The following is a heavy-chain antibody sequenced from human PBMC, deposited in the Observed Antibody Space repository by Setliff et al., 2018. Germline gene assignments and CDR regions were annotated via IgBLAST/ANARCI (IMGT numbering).Heavy chain of an antibody. V-gene: IGHV3-21*01. D-gene: IGHD2-21*01. CDR3: ARFVMAAPGYDY. J-gene: IGHJ4*02. Sequence: AGGSLRLSCAASGFTFTRYSMDWVRQAPGKGLEWVSSISASGTYIFYADSVKGRFTISRDNAKKSLFLQMNSLRAEDTAVYYCARFVMAAPGYDYWGQGTLVTVSS. CDR2: ISASGTYI. CDR1: GFTFTRYS.